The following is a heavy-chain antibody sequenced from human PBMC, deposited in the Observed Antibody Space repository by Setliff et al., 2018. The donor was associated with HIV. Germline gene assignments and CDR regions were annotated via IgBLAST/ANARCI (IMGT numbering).Heavy chain of an antibody. J-gene: IGHJ6*03. V-gene: IGHV7-4-1*01. D-gene: IGHD3-3*01. CDR2: INPNTGNP. CDR1: GYSLTSHS. CDR3: TRDHTPPPNYDFWSGQIDLRNIFYYMDV. Sequence: GASVKVSCKASGYSLTSHSINWVRQAPGQGLEWMGYINPNTGNPTYAQGFTGRFVFSVDTPVSTAYLQIFSLKAEDTAVYYCTRDHTPPPNYDFWSGQIDLRNIFYYMDVWGTGTPVTVSS.